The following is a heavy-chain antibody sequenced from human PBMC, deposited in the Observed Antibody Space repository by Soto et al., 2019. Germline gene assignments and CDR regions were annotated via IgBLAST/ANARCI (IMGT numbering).Heavy chain of an antibody. CDR2: IGPKSGGT. CDR1: GYTFTDYY. CDR3: VREAAMVPRPANAFDI. V-gene: IGHV1-2*04. Sequence: AASVKVSCKASGYTFTDYYLHWVRQAPGQGFEWMGWIGPKSGGTNYAKKFQGWVTMTRDTSINTVYMELSSLKSDDTAVYYCVREAAMVPRPANAFDIWGQGTMVTVS. J-gene: IGHJ3*02. D-gene: IGHD5-18*01.